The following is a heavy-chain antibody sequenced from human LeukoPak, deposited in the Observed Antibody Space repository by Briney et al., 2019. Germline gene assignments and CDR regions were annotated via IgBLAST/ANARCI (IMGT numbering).Heavy chain of an antibody. V-gene: IGHV3-7*01. CDR3: VRDVSHENDSASRMHLDS. CDR1: GFTFSNYW. Sequence: PGGSLRLSCAGSGFTFSNYWMNWVRQAPGKGLEWVANINKSGSKKHYVDSVKGRFPISRDNAKNSLFLQMNSLRAEDTAVYYCVRDVSHENDSASRMHLDSWGQGTLVSVSS. CDR2: INKSGSKK. J-gene: IGHJ4*02. D-gene: IGHD2-15*01.